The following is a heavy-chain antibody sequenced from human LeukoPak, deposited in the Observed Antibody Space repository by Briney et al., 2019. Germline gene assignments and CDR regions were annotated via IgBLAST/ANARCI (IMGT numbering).Heavy chain of an antibody. D-gene: IGHD3-9*01. V-gene: IGHV3-43*02. Sequence: GGSLRLSCAASGFTFDDYAMHWVRQAPGKGLEWVSLISGDGGSTYYADSVKGRFTISRANSKNSLYLQMNSLRTEDTALYYCAKDHGLTGFYYYMDVWGKGTTVTVSS. J-gene: IGHJ6*03. CDR1: GFTFDDYA. CDR2: ISGDGGST. CDR3: AKDHGLTGFYYYMDV.